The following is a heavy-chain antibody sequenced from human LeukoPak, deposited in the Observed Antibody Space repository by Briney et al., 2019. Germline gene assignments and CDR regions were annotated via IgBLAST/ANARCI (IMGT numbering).Heavy chain of an antibody. CDR2: IYYSGST. D-gene: IGHD2-2*01. Sequence: SETLSLTCTVSGGSISSYYWSWIRQPPGKGLEWNGYIYYSGSTNYNPSLKSRVTISVDTSKNQFSLKLSSVTAADTAVYYCAGGPIVVVPAYWFDPWGQGTLVTVSS. V-gene: IGHV4-59*01. CDR1: GGSISSYY. CDR3: AGGPIVVVPAYWFDP. J-gene: IGHJ5*02.